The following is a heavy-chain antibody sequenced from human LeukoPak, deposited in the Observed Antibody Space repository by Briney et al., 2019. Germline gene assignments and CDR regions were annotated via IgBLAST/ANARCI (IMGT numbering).Heavy chain of an antibody. CDR1: GGSISSGGYY. Sequence: SETLSLTCTVSGGSISSGGYYWSWIRQHPGKGLEWIGYIYYSGSTYYNPSLKSRVTISVDTSKNQFSLKLSSVTAADTAVYYCARDSGRGGTGTTSFDYWGQGTLVTVSS. CDR3: ARDSGRGGTGTTSFDY. V-gene: IGHV4-31*03. D-gene: IGHD1-1*01. J-gene: IGHJ4*02. CDR2: IYYSGST.